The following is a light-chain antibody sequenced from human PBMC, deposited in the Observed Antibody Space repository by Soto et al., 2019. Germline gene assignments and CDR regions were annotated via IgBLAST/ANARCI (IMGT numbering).Light chain of an antibody. CDR1: QSLGSY. CDR2: DAS. J-gene: IGKJ5*01. CDR3: QYRTT. V-gene: IGKV3-11*01. Sequence: EVVLTQSPATLSLSPGERATLSCRASQSLGSYLAWYQHKPGQAPRLLIDDASSRAPGIPARFGGSGSGTDITLTISSLEPEDFAVYYCQYRTTFGQGTRLDIK.